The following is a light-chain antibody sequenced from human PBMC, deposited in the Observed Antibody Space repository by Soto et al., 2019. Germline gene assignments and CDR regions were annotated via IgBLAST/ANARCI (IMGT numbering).Light chain of an antibody. V-gene: IGLV2-11*01. CDR2: DVD. J-gene: IGLJ2*01. CDR1: NSDVGHYNY. CDR3: CSYAGSSWI. Sequence: QSVLTQPRSVSGSPGQSVTISCTGTNSDVGHYNYVSWYQQHPGKAPKLIIFDVDKRPSGVPDRFSGSKSGNTASLTISGLPAEDEADYYCCSYAGSSWIFGGGTKLTVL.